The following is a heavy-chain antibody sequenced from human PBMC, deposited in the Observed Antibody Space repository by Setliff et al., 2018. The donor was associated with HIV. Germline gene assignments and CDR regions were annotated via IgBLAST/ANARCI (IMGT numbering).Heavy chain of an antibody. CDR3: ARDRSEAVAGRDAFDI. V-gene: IGHV1-69*06. D-gene: IGHD6-19*01. Sequence: ASVKVSCKASGGTFSSYAINWVRQAPGQGLEWMGRIIPILGTTHYGQNFQGRVTITADKSTSTAYMEMSSLRSEDTAIYYCARDRSEAVAGRDAFDIWGQGTMVTVSS. J-gene: IGHJ3*02. CDR2: IIPILGTT. CDR1: GGTFSSYA.